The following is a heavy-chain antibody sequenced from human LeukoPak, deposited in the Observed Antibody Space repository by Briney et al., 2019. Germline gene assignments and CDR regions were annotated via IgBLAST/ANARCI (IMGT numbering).Heavy chain of an antibody. CDR3: AKGDSSGNWFDA. V-gene: IGHV3-23*01. J-gene: IGHJ5*02. D-gene: IGHD6-19*01. CDR2: VSDIVNNT. CDR1: GFTFNDYA. Sequence: GGSLRLPCAVSGFTFNDYAMSWVRQSPATGLEWASAVSDIVNNTFYADALMGRFTISRDYSKNTLFLQMDDLRIDYTAVYYCAKGDSSGNWFDAWGQGTLVSVSS.